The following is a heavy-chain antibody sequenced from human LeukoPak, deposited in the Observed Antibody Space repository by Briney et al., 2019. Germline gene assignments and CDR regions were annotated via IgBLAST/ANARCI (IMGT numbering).Heavy chain of an antibody. V-gene: IGHV3-21*01. J-gene: IGHJ4*02. CDR3: ARATDGDYVPY. D-gene: IGHD4-17*01. CDR1: GFTFSSYS. CDR2: ISSSSSYI. Sequence: GGSLRLSCAASGFTFSSYSMNWVRQAPGKGLEWVSSISSSSSYISYADSVKGRFTISRDNAKNSLYLQMNSLRAEDTAVYYCARATDGDYVPYWGQGTLVTVSS.